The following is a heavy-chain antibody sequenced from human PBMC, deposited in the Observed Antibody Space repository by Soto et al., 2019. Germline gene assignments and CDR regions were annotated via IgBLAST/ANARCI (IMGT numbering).Heavy chain of an antibody. CDR1: GGTFSSYA. J-gene: IGHJ4*02. CDR2: IIPIFGTE. V-gene: IGHV1-69*12. D-gene: IGHD3-10*01. CDR3: ARNSEFQAY. Sequence: QGQLVQSGDEVKKPGSSVQVSCQASGGTFSSYAISWVRQAPGQGLEWMGGIIPIFGTEHYAQKFQGRVTITADESTSTAYMELSSLRSEDNAVYYCARNSEFQAYWGQGALVTVS.